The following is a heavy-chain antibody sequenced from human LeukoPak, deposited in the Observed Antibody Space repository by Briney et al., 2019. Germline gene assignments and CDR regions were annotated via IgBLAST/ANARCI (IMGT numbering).Heavy chain of an antibody. V-gene: IGHV4-30-4*01. CDR3: ARGGYLSYYLDY. J-gene: IGHJ4*02. Sequence: PSETLSLTCTVSAGSLSSGDHYWSWIRQSPGTGLEWIGYINNRGSTYYNPSLKSRVTMSVDKSDNQFSLKLTSVTAADTAVYFCARGGYLSYYLDYWGQGTLVTVSS. D-gene: IGHD2-15*01. CDR1: AGSLSSGDHY. CDR2: INNRGST.